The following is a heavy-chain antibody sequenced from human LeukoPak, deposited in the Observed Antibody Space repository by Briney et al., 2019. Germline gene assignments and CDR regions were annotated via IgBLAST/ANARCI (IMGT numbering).Heavy chain of an antibody. CDR2: ITSSGRII. J-gene: IGHJ6*02. V-gene: IGHV3-48*03. Sequence: GGSLRLSCAASGFTFSSYEMNWVRQAPGKGLERVAYITSSGRIIYYADSVKGRSTISRDNTKNSLYLQMNSLRAEDTAVYYCASTGGYGSGTYDYYYFGMDVWGQGTTVTVSS. CDR3: ASTGGYGSGTYDYYYFGMDV. CDR1: GFTFSSYE. D-gene: IGHD3-10*01.